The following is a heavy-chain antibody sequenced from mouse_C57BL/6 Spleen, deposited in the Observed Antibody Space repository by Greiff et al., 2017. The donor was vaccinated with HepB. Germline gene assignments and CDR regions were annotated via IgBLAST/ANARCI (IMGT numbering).Heavy chain of an antibody. D-gene: IGHD2-12*01. CDR1: GFTFSDYG. J-gene: IGHJ1*03. CDR3: ARPRRDWYFDV. Sequence: EVKLVESGGGLVKPGGSLKLSCAASGFTFSDYGMHWVRQAPEKGLEWVAYISSGSSNIYYADTVKGRFTISTDNAKNTLILQMTSLRSEDTAMYYCARPRRDWYFDVWGTGTTVTVSS. V-gene: IGHV5-17*01. CDR2: ISSGSSNI.